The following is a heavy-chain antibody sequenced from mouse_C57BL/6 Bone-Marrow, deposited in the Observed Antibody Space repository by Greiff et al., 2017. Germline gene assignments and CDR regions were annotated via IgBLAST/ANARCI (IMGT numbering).Heavy chain of an antibody. D-gene: IGHD1-1*01. CDR1: GYTFTDYE. CDR2: IDPETGGT. Sequence: QVQLQQSGAELVRPGASVTLSCKASGYTFTDYEMHWVKQTPVHGLEWIGAIDPETGGTAYNQKFKGKAILTADKSSSTAYMELRSLTSEVSAVYYCTRIREFITTVYAMDYWGKGTSVTVSS. J-gene: IGHJ4*01. V-gene: IGHV1-15*01. CDR3: TRIREFITTVYAMDY.